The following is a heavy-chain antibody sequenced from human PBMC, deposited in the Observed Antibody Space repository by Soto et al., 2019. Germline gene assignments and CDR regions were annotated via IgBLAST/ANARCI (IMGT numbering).Heavy chain of an antibody. V-gene: IGHV1-69*01. J-gene: IGHJ4*02. D-gene: IGHD3-22*01. CDR3: ARGWGYDSNDYYYAY. CDR1: GGTFSRHA. CDR2: SIPIFGTA. Sequence: QVQLVQSGAEGRKPGSSVKVSCKASGGTFSRHAISWVRQAPGQGLEWMGGSIPIFGTANHAQKFQGRVTIIADESTSTVYMELSSLRSEDTAMYYCARGWGYDSNDYYYAYWGQGTLVIVSS.